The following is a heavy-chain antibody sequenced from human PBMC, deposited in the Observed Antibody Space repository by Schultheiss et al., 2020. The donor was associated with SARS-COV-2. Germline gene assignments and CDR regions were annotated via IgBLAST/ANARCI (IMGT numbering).Heavy chain of an antibody. CDR2: IYYSGST. CDR1: GGSISSGDYY. J-gene: IGHJ5*02. V-gene: IGHV4-30-4*08. Sequence: SETLSLTCTVSGGSISSGDYYWSWIRQHPGKGLEWIGYIYYSGSTYYNPSLKSRVTISVDTSKNQFSLKLSSVTAADTAVYYCARAYLSITIFGVPSRWFDPWGQGTLVTVSS. D-gene: IGHD3-3*01. CDR3: ARAYLSITIFGVPSRWFDP.